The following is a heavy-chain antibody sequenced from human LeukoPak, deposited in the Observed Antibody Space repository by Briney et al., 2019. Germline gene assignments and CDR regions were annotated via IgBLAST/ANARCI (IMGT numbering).Heavy chain of an antibody. CDR3: AKDRVSDLRDFWSGYFDY. CDR1: GFTFSSYG. V-gene: IGHV3-30*02. CDR2: IRYDGSNK. Sequence: GGSLRLSCAASGFTFSSYGMHWVRQAPGKGLEWVAFIRYDGSNKYYADSVKGRFTICRENSKNTLYLQMNSLRAEDTAVYYCAKDRVSDLRDFWSGYFDYWGQGTLVTVSS. J-gene: IGHJ4*02. D-gene: IGHD3-3*01.